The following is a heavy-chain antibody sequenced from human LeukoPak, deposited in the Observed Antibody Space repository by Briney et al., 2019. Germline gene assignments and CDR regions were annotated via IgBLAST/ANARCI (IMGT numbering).Heavy chain of an antibody. V-gene: IGHV3-48*01. CDR1: GFTFGIYA. D-gene: IGHD3-22*01. CDR2: IGPSGSNI. CDR3: ARGGPDYYDSSGPDY. J-gene: IGHJ4*02. Sequence: GGSLRLSCAASGFTFGIYAMNWVRQAPGKGLEWVSYIGPSGSNIYYADSVKGRFTISRDNAKDSLYLQMNSLRAEDTAVYYCARGGPDYYDSSGPDYWGQGTLVTVSS.